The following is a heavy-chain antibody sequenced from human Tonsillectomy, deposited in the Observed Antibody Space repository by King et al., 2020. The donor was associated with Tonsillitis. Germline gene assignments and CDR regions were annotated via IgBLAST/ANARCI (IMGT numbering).Heavy chain of an antibody. J-gene: IGHJ4*02. CDR1: GSTFRTYN. Sequence: EVQLVESGGGLVQPGGTLRLPCAASGSTFRTYNMNWVRQAPGKGLEWISYISDTNSHIYYADSVKGRFTISRDKAKDSLFLQMQSLRDEERAVYYCATVNGRYLWASAVVYWGEGTLVTVSS. V-gene: IGHV3-48*02. D-gene: IGHD2-8*01. CDR3: ATVNGRYLWASAVVY. CDR2: ISDTNSHI.